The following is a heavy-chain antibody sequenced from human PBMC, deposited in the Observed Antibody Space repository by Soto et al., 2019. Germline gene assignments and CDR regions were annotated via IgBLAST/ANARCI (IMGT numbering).Heavy chain of an antibody. CDR1: GFTFGDYT. CDR2: ITWDGINI. CDR3: ANDGIAWH. J-gene: IGHJ4*02. D-gene: IGHD2-15*01. Sequence: EVQLVESGGGVVQPGGSLRLSCTASGFTFGDYTMHWVRQAPGKGLEWVSLITWDGINIEYADSVRGRFTISRDNSKHSLYLQMNGLRHEDTAFYYCANDGIAWHWGQGTLVTVSS. V-gene: IGHV3-43*01.